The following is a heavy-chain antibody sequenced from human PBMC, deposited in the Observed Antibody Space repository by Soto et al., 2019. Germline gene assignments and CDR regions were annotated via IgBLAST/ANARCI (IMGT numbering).Heavy chain of an antibody. CDR2: IYYSGST. V-gene: IGHV4-39*01. J-gene: IGHJ4*02. CDR3: ARGRQLVTDYFDY. Sequence: PSETLSLTCTVSGGSISSSSYYWGWIRQPPGKGLEWIGSIYYSGSTYYNPSLKSRVTISVDTSKNQFSLKLSSVTAADTAVYYCARGRQLVTDYFDYWGQGTLVTVSS. D-gene: IGHD6-13*01. CDR1: GGSISSSSYY.